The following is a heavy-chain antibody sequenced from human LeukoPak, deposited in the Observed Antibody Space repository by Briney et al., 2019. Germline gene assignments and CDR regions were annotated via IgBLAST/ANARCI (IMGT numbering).Heavy chain of an antibody. V-gene: IGHV3-74*01. Sequence: GGSLRLSCEASGFTFSQYWMHWVRHAPGKGVVWGSRIDPDGSSTNYADSVKGRFTISRDNAKNTLYLQLNSLRAEDTAVYYCAREDYSNYAPYFDYWGQGTLVTVSS. J-gene: IGHJ4*02. CDR1: GFTFSQYW. CDR3: AREDYSNYAPYFDY. D-gene: IGHD4-11*01. CDR2: IDPDGSST.